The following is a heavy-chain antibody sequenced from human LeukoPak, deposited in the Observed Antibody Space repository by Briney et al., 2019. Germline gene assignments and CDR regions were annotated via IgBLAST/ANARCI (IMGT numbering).Heavy chain of an antibody. D-gene: IGHD6-13*01. Sequence: SETLSLTCTVSGGSISSYYWSWIRQPPGKGLEWIGYIYYSGSTNYSPSLKSGVTISVDTSKNQFSLKLSSVTAADTAVYYCARDRRAIAAAGTEIDPWGQGTLVTVSS. V-gene: IGHV4-59*01. J-gene: IGHJ5*02. CDR2: IYYSGST. CDR1: GGSISSYY. CDR3: ARDRRAIAAAGTEIDP.